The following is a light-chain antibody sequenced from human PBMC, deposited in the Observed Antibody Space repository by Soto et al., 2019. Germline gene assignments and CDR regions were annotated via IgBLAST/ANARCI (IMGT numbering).Light chain of an antibody. Sequence: QSVLTQPPSVSGTPGQRVTISCSGSSSNIGSNTVNWYQQLPGTAPKLIIYSSNQRPSGVPDRFSGSKSGTSASLAISGLQSEDEADYYGATWDDSLNGWVFGGGTQLTVL. CDR2: SSN. J-gene: IGLJ3*02. V-gene: IGLV1-44*01. CDR3: ATWDDSLNGWV. CDR1: SSNIGSNT.